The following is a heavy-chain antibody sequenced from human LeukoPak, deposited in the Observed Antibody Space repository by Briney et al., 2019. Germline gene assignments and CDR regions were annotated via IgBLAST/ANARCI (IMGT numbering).Heavy chain of an antibody. D-gene: IGHD3-3*01. J-gene: IGHJ4*02. Sequence: PSETLTLTCTVSGGSISSGSYYWSWIRQPAGKGLEWIGRIYTSGSTNYNPSPKSRVTISVDTSKNQFSLKLSSVTAADTAVYYCARARTYSSLLEWFDYWGQGTLVTVSS. V-gene: IGHV4-61*02. CDR3: ARARTYSSLLEWFDY. CDR1: GGSISSGSYY. CDR2: IYTSGST.